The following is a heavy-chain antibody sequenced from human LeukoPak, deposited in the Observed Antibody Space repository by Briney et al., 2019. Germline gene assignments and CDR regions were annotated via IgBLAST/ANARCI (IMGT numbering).Heavy chain of an antibody. V-gene: IGHV1-2*02. CDR3: ASRDKGYYYGMDV. CDR2: INPNSGGT. Sequence: EAPVKVSCKASGYTFTGYYMHWVRQAPGQGLEWMGWINPNSGGTNYAQKFQGRVTMTRDTSISTAYMELSRLRSDDTAVYYCASRDKGYYYGMDVWGQGTTVTVSS. CDR1: GYTFTGYY. D-gene: IGHD5-24*01. J-gene: IGHJ6*02.